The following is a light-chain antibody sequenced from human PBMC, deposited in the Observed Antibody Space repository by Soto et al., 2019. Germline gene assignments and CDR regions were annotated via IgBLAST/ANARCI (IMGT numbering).Light chain of an antibody. CDR3: CSYTINSILDV. V-gene: IGLV2-14*01. CDR1: SSDVGGYNY. Sequence: QSVLTQPASVSGSPGQSITISCTGTSSDVGGYNYVSWYQHHPGKAPQLVISEVSNRPSGVSNRFSGSKSGNTASLTISGLQAEDEADYYCCSYTINSILDVFGTGTKVTVL. CDR2: EVS. J-gene: IGLJ1*01.